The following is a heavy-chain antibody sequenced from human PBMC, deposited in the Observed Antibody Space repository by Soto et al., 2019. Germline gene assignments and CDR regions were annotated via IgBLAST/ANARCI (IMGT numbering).Heavy chain of an antibody. D-gene: IGHD3-3*01. Sequence: ASVKVSCKASGYTFTSYGISWVRQAPGQGLEWMGWISAYNGNTNYAQKLQGRVTMTTDTSTSTAYMELRSLRSDDTAVYYCARNLRSRYYDFWSGYSLSFDYWGQGTLVTVSS. J-gene: IGHJ4*02. CDR2: ISAYNGNT. CDR1: GYTFTSYG. CDR3: ARNLRSRYYDFWSGYSLSFDY. V-gene: IGHV1-18*01.